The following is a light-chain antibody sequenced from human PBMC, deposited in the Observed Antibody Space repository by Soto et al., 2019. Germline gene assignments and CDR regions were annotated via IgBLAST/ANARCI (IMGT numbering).Light chain of an antibody. CDR1: QSIRSSY. V-gene: IGKV3-20*01. CDR3: QHYGGSPPVT. J-gene: IGKJ1*01. Sequence: EIVFAQAPGTLSLPPGERATLSRRASQSIRSSYLAWYQQKPGQAPRLLIYGASTRATGIPDRFSGSGSGTDFTLTIRRLAPEDFAVYYCQHYGGSPPVTFGRGTKV. CDR2: GAS.